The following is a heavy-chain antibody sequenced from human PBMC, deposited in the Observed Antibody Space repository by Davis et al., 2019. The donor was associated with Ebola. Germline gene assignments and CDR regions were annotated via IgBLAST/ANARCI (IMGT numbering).Heavy chain of an antibody. CDR1: GGSISSYY. D-gene: IGHD4-17*01. Sequence: MPGGSLRLSCTVSGGSISSYYWSWIRQPPGKGLEWIGYIYYSASTNYNPSLKSRVTISVDTSKNQFSLNLSSVTAADTAVYYCARMPTVTADHWYFDLWGRGTLVTVSS. J-gene: IGHJ2*01. CDR2: IYYSAST. CDR3: ARMPTVTADHWYFDL. V-gene: IGHV4-59*01.